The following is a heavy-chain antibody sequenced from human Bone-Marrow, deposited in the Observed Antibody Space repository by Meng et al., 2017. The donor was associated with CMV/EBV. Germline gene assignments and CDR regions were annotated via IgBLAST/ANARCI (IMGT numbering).Heavy chain of an antibody. Sequence: GSLRLSCAVYGGSFSGYYWSWIRQPPGKGLEWIGEINHSGSTNYNPSLKSRVTISVDTSKNQFSLKLSSVTAADTAVYYCARSGRTKARPAYYYGMDVWGQGTTVTVSS. D-gene: IGHD6-6*01. CDR1: GGSFSGYY. J-gene: IGHJ6*02. CDR3: ARSGRTKARPAYYYGMDV. V-gene: IGHV4-34*01. CDR2: INHSGST.